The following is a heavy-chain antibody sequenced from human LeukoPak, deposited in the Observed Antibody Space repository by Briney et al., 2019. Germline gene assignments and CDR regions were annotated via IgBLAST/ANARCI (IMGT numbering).Heavy chain of an antibody. Sequence: SETLSLTCTVSGGSISSYYWSWIRQPPGKGLEWIGYIYHSGSTYYNPSLKSRVTISVDRSKNQFSLKLSSVTAADTAVYYCARDPTVHNWFDPWGQGTLVTVSS. CDR3: ARDPTVHNWFDP. V-gene: IGHV4-59*12. J-gene: IGHJ5*02. CDR2: IYHSGST. CDR1: GGSISSYY. D-gene: IGHD4-4*01.